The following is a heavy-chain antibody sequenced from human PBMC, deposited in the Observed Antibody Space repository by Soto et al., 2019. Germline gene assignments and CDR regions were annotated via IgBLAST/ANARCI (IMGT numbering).Heavy chain of an antibody. V-gene: IGHV4-39*01. Sequence: QLQLQESGPGLVKPSETLSLTCTVSGGSISSSSYYWGWIRQPPGKGLEWIGSISYSGSTYYNPSLKSRVTISVDTSKNQFSLKLSSVTAADTAVYYCARHGPGGSYSDYWGQGTLVTVSS. D-gene: IGHD1-26*01. CDR3: ARHGPGGSYSDY. J-gene: IGHJ4*02. CDR1: GGSISSSSYY. CDR2: ISYSGST.